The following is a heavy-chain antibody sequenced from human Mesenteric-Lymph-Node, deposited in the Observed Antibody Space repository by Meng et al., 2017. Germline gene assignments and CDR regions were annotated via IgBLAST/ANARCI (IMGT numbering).Heavy chain of an antibody. CDR3: ARDRTPYAFDI. V-gene: IGHV3-7*01. Sequence: GESLKISCVASGFPFNNYWMSWVRQAPGKGLEWVALIKHDGSENYYLDSVKGRFTISRDNAKNSLYLQMNSLRAEDTAVYYCARDRTPYAFDIWGQGTMVTVSS. J-gene: IGHJ3*02. CDR2: IKHDGSEN. CDR1: GFPFNNYW.